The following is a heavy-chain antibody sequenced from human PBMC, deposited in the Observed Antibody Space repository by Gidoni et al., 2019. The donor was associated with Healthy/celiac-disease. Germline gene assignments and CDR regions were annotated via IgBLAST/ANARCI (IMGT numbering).Heavy chain of an antibody. Sequence: EVQLVASGGGLVQPGGSLRLSCAASGFIFSNYWMSWVRQAPGKRLEWVANIKQDEREIYYVDSVKGRFTISRDNAKNSLYLQMNSMRAEETAVYYCARRYFDYWGQGTLVTVSS. J-gene: IGHJ4*02. CDR2: IKQDEREI. CDR3: ARRYFDY. V-gene: IGHV3-7*01. CDR1: GFIFSNYW.